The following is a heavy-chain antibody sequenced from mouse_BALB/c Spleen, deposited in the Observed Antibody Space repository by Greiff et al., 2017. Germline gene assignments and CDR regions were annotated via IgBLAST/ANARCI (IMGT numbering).Heavy chain of an antibody. J-gene: IGHJ4*01. CDR1: GFTFSSYA. V-gene: IGHV5-9-3*01. CDR3: ARQVPITTATGAMDY. D-gene: IGHD1-2*01. CDR2: ISSGGSYT. Sequence: EVQRVESGGGLVKPGGSLKLSCAASGFTFSSYAMSWVRQTPEKRLEWVATISSGGSYTYYPDSVKGRFTISRDNAKNTLYLQMSSLRSEDTAMYYCARQVPITTATGAMDYWGQGTSVTVSS.